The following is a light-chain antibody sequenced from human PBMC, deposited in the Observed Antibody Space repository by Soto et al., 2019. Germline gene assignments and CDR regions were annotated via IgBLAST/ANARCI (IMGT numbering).Light chain of an antibody. CDR2: DAS. CDR1: QSTTNW. CDR3: QQYNSYSPLT. V-gene: IGKV1-5*01. Sequence: DIQMTQSPSTLSASVGDRVTITCRASQSTTNWLAWYQQKQGKAPKLLVYDASSLESGVPSRFSGSGSETEFTLTISGLQPDDFATYYCQQYNSYSPLTCGRGTRVDIK. J-gene: IGKJ3*01.